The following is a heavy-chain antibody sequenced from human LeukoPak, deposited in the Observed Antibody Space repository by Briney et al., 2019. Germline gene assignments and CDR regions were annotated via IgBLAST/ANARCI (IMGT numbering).Heavy chain of an antibody. V-gene: IGHV1-69*04. CDR3: ASDGMATAMAHYYCGMDV. Sequence: GSSVKVSCMASGCTFSSYAISWVRQAPGQGLEWMGRIIPTQGIANYPQKFQGRVTITADKSTSTAYLQLRSLRSEDTAVYYCASDGMATAMAHYYCGMDVWGQGTTVTVSS. CDR2: IIPTQGIA. J-gene: IGHJ6*02. CDR1: GCTFSSYA. D-gene: IGHD5-18*01.